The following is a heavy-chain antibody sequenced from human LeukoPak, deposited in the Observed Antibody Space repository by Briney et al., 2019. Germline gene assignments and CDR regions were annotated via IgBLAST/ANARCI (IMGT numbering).Heavy chain of an antibody. CDR2: INPNSGGT. D-gene: IGHD6-19*01. V-gene: IGHV1-2*02. CDR3: ARGAPYYSSGWYEEGFDY. CDR1: GYTFTGYY. Sequence: ASVKVSCKASGYTFTGYYMHWVRQAPGQGLEWMGWINPNSGGTNYAQKFQGRVTMTRDTSISTAYMELSRLRSDDTAVYYCARGAPYYSSGWYEEGFDYWGQGTLVSVSS. J-gene: IGHJ4*02.